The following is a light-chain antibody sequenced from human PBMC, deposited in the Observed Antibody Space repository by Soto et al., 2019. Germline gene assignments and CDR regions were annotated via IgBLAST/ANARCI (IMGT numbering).Light chain of an antibody. V-gene: IGKV4-1*01. CDR3: QQYLHTPRT. CDR1: QSLLYNLNNKSY. J-gene: IGKJ1*01. Sequence: DAVMTQSPDSLAVSLGERATINCKSSQSLLYNLNNKSYLAWYQQKPGQPPKLLIYWASTRESGVPDRFSGTGYGTDFTLTISGLQTEDVAVYFCQQYLHTPRTFGQGTKVE. CDR2: WAS.